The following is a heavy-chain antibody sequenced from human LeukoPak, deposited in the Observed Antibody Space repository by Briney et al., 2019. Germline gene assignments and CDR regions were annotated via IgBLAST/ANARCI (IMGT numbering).Heavy chain of an antibody. CDR1: GYSISSGYY. Sequence: SETLSLTCTVSGYSISSGYYWGWIRQPPGKGLAWIGSIYHSGSTYYNPPLKSRVTISVDTSKNQFSLKLSSVTAADTAVYYCARVNSSGWSGYFDYWGQGTLVTVSS. CDR3: ARVNSSGWSGYFDY. V-gene: IGHV4-38-2*02. J-gene: IGHJ4*02. D-gene: IGHD6-19*01. CDR2: IYHSGST.